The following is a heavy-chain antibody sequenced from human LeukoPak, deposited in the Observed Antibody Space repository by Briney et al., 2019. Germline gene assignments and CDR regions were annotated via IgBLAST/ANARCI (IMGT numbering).Heavy chain of an antibody. CDR1: GFTFSSYG. Sequence: PERSLRLSCAASGFTFSSYGMHWVRQAPGKGLEWVAVISYDGSNKYYADSVKGRFTISRDNSKNTLYLQMNSLRAEDTAVYYCAKDYWNDGFDYWGQGTLVTVSS. CDR2: ISYDGSNK. V-gene: IGHV3-30*18. D-gene: IGHD1-1*01. J-gene: IGHJ4*02. CDR3: AKDYWNDGFDY.